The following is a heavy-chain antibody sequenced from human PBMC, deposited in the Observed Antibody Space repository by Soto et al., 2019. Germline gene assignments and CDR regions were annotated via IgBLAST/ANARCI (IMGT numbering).Heavy chain of an antibody. D-gene: IGHD4-17*01. J-gene: IGHJ4*02. V-gene: IGHV3-48*02. CDR2: ISSSSTI. CDR3: ARDDYYYFDY. Sequence: EVQLVESGGGLVQPGGSLRLSCAASGFTFSSYSMNWVRQAPGKGLEWVSYISSSSTIYYADSVKGRFTISRDNAKNSLYLQMNSLRDEDTAVYYCARDDYYYFDYWGQGTLVTVSS. CDR1: GFTFSSYS.